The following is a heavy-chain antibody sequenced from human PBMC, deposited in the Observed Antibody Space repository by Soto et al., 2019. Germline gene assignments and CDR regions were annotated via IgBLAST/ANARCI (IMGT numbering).Heavy chain of an antibody. D-gene: IGHD3-10*01. Sequence: GGSLRLSCVASGFAFGNYPMAWVRQTPGKGLQWISTISGSGGMTDYEDSVRGRFTVSIDHSKDTVHLQMTSLRADDTAGYYCAKDRTMARGIRDFDIWGQGTTVTVSS. CDR2: ISGSGGMT. CDR1: GFAFGNYP. V-gene: IGHV3-23*01. J-gene: IGHJ3*02. CDR3: AKDRTMARGIRDFDI.